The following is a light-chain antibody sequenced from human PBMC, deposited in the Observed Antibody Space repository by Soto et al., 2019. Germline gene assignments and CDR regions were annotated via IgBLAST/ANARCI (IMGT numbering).Light chain of an antibody. CDR2: QVT. J-gene: IGLJ2*01. V-gene: IGLV2-23*02. Sequence: QSALTQPASVSGSPGQSINLSCTGTSSDVGGYDFVSWYQQYPGKAPKLIIYQVTQRPSGVSPRFSASKSGNTASLRISGLQTEDEADYYCCSYGGGTTVVLGGGTKLTVL. CDR3: CSYGGGTTVV. CDR1: SSDVGGYDF.